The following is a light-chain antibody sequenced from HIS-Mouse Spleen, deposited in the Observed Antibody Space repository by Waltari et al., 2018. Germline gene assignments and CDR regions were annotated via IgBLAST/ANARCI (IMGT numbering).Light chain of an antibody. CDR3: AAWDDSLSGPV. CDR2: RKN. Sequence: QSVLTQPPSASGTPGQRVTIPCSGRSSTIGSNYVSWYQQPPGTAPKPLIYRKNQRPSGVPDRFSGSKSGTSASLAISGLRSEDEADYYCAAWDDSLSGPVFGGGTKLTVL. J-gene: IGLJ3*02. V-gene: IGLV1-47*01. CDR1: SSTIGSNY.